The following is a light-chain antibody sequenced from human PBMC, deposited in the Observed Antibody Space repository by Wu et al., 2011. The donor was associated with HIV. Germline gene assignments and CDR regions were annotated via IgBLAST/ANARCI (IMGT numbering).Light chain of an antibody. V-gene: IGKV3-20*01. CDR2: ATS. CDR3: QQYGSSPGT. CDR1: QSVTSNY. J-gene: IGKJ1*01. Sequence: EIVLTQSPGTLSLSPGERATLSCRASQSVTSNYLAWYQQKPGQAPRLLIYATSNRATGIPDRVSGSGSGTDFTLTINRLEPEDFAVYYCQQYGSSPGTFGQGTEGG.